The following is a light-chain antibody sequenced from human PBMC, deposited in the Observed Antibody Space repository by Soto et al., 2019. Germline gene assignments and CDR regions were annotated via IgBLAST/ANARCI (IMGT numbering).Light chain of an antibody. CDR2: GAS. V-gene: IGKV3-20*01. CDR3: QQYGSSPRT. CDR1: QNVFDN. J-gene: IGKJ1*01. Sequence: TQSPAALSVSPGERATLSCRASQNVFDNLAWYQQKPGQAPRLLIHGASNRASGIPDRFSGSGSGTDFTLTISRLEPEDSAVYYCQQYGSSPRTFGQGTKVDIK.